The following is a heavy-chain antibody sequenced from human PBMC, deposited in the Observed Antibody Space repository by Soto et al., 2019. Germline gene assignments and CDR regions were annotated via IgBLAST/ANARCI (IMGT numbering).Heavy chain of an antibody. D-gene: IGHD3-3*01. J-gene: IGHJ4*02. CDR1: GGSISSYY. V-gene: IGHV4-59*01. CDR2: IYYSGST. CDR3: ARAEIEWFLLL. Sequence: SETLSLTCTVSGGSISSYYWSWIRQPPGKGLEWIGYIYYSGSTNYNPSLKSRVTISVDTSKNQFSLKLSSVTAADTAVYYCARAEIEWFLLLWGQGTLVTVSS.